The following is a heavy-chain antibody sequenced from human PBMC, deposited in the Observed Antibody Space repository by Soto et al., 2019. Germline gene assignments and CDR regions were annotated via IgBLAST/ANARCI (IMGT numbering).Heavy chain of an antibody. CDR3: ARKVGATNWFDP. D-gene: IGHD1-26*01. CDR2: IIPIFGTA. CDR1: GGTFSSYA. Sequence: GASVKVSCKASGGTFSSYAISWVRQAPGQGLEWMGGIIPIFGTANYAQKFQGRVTITADESTSTAYMELSSLRSEDTAVYYCARKVGATNWFDPWGQGTLVTVSS. J-gene: IGHJ5*02. V-gene: IGHV1-69*13.